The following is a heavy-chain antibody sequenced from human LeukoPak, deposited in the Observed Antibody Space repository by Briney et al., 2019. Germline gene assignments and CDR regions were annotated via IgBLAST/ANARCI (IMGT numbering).Heavy chain of an antibody. D-gene: IGHD6-19*01. CDR3: ARVYSGWYGVPNYYFDY. CDR2: IYYSGRT. CDR1: GGSISSDY. J-gene: IGHJ4*02. V-gene: IGHV4-59*07. Sequence: PSHTLSLTCTVSGGSISSDYSSWIRHPPREGLEWIGYIYYSGRTNYIPSLKSPVTISVDTSKNQFSLKLSSVTAADTAVYYCARVYSGWYGVPNYYFDYWGQGTLVTVSS.